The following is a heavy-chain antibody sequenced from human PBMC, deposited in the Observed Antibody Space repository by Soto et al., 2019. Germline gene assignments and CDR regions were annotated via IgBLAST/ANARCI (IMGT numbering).Heavy chain of an antibody. D-gene: IGHD3-22*01. J-gene: IGHJ4*02. CDR1: GGSFTGYY. Sequence: QVQLQQWGAGLLEPSETLSLTCALYGGSFTGYYWSWIRQPPGKGLEWIGEINHSGSTNYNPSLNSRVTISMDTSKNQFSRKLSSVTAADTAVYYCAASITMMRAPPHYWGQGTLVTVSS. CDR2: INHSGST. CDR3: AASITMMRAPPHY. V-gene: IGHV4-34*01.